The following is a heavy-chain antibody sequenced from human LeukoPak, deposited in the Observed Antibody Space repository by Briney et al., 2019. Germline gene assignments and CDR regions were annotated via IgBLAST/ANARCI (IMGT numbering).Heavy chain of an antibody. CDR1: GYSISSGYY. J-gene: IGHJ4*02. V-gene: IGHV4-38-2*02. Sequence: KASETLSLTCTVSGYSISSGYYWGWIRQPPGKGLEWIGSIYHSGSTYYNPSLKSRVTISVDTSKNQFSLKLSSVTAADTAVYYCARVSSRGWREFDYWGQGTLVTVSS. D-gene: IGHD6-19*01. CDR3: ARVSSRGWREFDY. CDR2: IYHSGST.